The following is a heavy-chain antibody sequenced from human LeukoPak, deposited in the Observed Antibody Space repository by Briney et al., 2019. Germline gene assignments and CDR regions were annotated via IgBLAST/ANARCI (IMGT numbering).Heavy chain of an antibody. J-gene: IGHJ4*02. CDR3: ARASLRSSTIFGVVIMEQFDY. D-gene: IGHD3-3*01. CDR1: GGSISSDGYY. Sequence: PSQTLCLTCTVSGGSISSDGYYWSWIRQHPGKGLEWIGYIYYSGSTYYNPSLKSRVTISVDTSKNQFSLKLSSVTAADTAVYYCARASLRSSTIFGVVIMEQFDYWGQGTLVTVSS. V-gene: IGHV4-31*03. CDR2: IYYSGST.